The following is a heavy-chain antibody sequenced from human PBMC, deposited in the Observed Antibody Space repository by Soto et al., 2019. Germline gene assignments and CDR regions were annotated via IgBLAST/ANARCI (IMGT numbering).Heavy chain of an antibody. CDR3: ARVSTSRGAFYFDY. V-gene: IGHV3-48*01. CDR1: GFTFSSYS. Sequence: PGGSLRLSCAASGFTFSSYSMNWVRQAPGKGLEWVSYISSSSSTINYAESVKGRFTISRDNSKKTLYLQMNSLTSDDTAVYYCARVSTSRGAFYFDYWGQGTLVTVSS. J-gene: IGHJ4*02. CDR2: ISSSSSTI. D-gene: IGHD3-16*01.